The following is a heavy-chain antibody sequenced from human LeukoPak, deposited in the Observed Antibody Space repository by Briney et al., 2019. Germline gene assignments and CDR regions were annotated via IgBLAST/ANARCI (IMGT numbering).Heavy chain of an antibody. Sequence: SETLSLTCTVSDDSIKNYFWTWIRQSPGKGLEWIGYVFYSGSTSYNPSLRSRLTMSVDTSKSQFSLNLKSATAADTAVYYCARGGSYWGQGTLVTVSS. CDR2: VFYSGST. D-gene: IGHD3-16*01. V-gene: IGHV4-59*01. J-gene: IGHJ4*02. CDR3: ARGGSY. CDR1: DDSIKNYF.